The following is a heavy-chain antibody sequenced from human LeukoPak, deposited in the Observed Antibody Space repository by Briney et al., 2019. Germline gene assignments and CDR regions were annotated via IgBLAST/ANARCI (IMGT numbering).Heavy chain of an antibody. J-gene: IGHJ4*02. CDR2: INSDGSST. CDR3: ARKGYCSGGSCYSTYFDY. V-gene: IGHV3-74*01. CDR1: GFTFSSYW. D-gene: IGHD2-15*01. Sequence: PGGSLRLSCAASGFTFSSYWMHWVRQAPGKGLVWVSRINSDGSSTSYADSVKGRFTISRGNAKNTLYLQMNSLRAEDTAVYYCARKGYCSGGSCYSTYFDYWGQGTLVTVSS.